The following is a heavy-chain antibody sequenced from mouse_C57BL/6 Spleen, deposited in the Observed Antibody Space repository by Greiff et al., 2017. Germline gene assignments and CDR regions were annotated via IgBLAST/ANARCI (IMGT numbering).Heavy chain of an antibody. CDR3: ARSWYDYGGFAY. CDR2: INPYNGGT. J-gene: IGHJ3*01. V-gene: IGHV1-19*01. D-gene: IGHD2-4*01. Sequence: VQLKQSGPVLVKPGASVKMSCKASGYTFTDYYMNWVKQSHGKSLEWIGVINPYNGGTSYNQKFKGKATLTVDKSSSTAYMELNSLTSEDSAVYYCARSWYDYGGFAYWGQGTLVTVSA. CDR1: GYTFTDYY.